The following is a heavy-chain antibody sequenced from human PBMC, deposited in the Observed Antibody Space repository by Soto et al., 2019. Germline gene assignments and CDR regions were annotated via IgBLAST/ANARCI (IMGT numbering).Heavy chain of an antibody. J-gene: IGHJ5*02. CDR2: INNDGSNT. Sequence: PGGSLRLSCAASGFTFTNYWMHWVRQAPGKGLVCVSGINNDGSNTAYADSVKGRFTISRDNARNTLYLHMNSLTADDTAVYYCVRNKPHNWFDPWGQGTLVTVSS. CDR1: GFTFTNYW. CDR3: VRNKPHNWFDP. V-gene: IGHV3-74*03.